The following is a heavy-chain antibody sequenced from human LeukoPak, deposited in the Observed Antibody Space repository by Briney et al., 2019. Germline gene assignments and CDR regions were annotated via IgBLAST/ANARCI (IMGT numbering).Heavy chain of an antibody. CDR2: IYYSGST. CDR3: ASSILTGYYQFDY. J-gene: IGHJ4*02. V-gene: IGHV4-39*01. CDR1: GGSISSSSYY. D-gene: IGHD3-9*01. Sequence: PSETLSHTCTVSGGSISSSSYYWGWIRQPPGKGLEWIGSIYYSGSTYYNPSLKSRVTISVDTSKNQFSLKLSSVTAADTAVYYCASSILTGYYQFDYWGQGTLVTVSS.